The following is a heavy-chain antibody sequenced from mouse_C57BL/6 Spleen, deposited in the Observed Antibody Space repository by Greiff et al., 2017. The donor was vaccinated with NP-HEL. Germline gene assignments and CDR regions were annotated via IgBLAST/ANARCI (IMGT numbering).Heavy chain of an antibody. CDR1: GFNIKDDY. J-gene: IGHJ2*01. V-gene: IGHV14-4*01. Sequence: EVKLMESGAELVRPGASVKLSCTASGFNIKDDYMHWVKQRPEQGLEWIGWIDPENGDTEYASKFQGKATITADTSSNTAYLQLSSLTSEDTAVYYCTTGFQRGYWGQGTTLTVSS. CDR2: IDPENGDT. CDR3: TTGFQRGY.